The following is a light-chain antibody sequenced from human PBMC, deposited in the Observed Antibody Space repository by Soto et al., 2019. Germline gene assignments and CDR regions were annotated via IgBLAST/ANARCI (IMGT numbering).Light chain of an antibody. Sequence: EIVLTQSPGTLSLSPGERATLSCRASQSVSSYLAWFQQQPGQAPTLLIYGASTRATGIPARFSGSGSGTEFTLTISSLQSEDIGVYYCQQYDRWPRTFGQGTKVDIK. CDR2: GAS. J-gene: IGKJ1*01. V-gene: IGKV3-15*01. CDR3: QQYDRWPRT. CDR1: QSVSSY.